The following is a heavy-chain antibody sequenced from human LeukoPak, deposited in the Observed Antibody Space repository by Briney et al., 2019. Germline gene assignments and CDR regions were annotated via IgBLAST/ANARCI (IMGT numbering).Heavy chain of an antibody. Sequence: GGSLRLSCAASGFTFSSYAMSWVRQAPGKGLEWVSSISSSSSYIYYADSVKGRFTISRDNAKNSLYLQMNSLRAEDTAVYYCASAAGETYYDFWSGYKSAFDIWGQGTMVTVSS. J-gene: IGHJ3*02. CDR2: ISSSSSYI. CDR1: GFTFSSYA. V-gene: IGHV3-21*01. D-gene: IGHD3-3*01. CDR3: ASAAGETYYDFWSGYKSAFDI.